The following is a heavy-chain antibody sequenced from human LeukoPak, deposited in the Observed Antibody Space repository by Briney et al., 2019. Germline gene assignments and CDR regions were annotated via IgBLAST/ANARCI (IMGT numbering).Heavy chain of an antibody. D-gene: IGHD2-21*01. CDR1: GGSIRRSGYF. V-gene: IGHV4-39*01. CDR2: ISYGGST. CDR3: ARHPPRDGLAFDY. Sequence: SETLSLTCTVSGGSIRRSGYFWGWIRQPPGKGLEWIGSISYGGSTYYNPSLQSRVTISVDTSKNQFSLKLGSVTAADTAVYYCARHPPRDGLAFDYWGQGTLVTVSS. J-gene: IGHJ4*02.